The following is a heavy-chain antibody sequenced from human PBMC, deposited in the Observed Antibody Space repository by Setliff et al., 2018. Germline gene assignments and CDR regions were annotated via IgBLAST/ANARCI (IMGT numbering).Heavy chain of an antibody. CDR3: ARGYCDGIGCPAPLYYFDS. V-gene: IGHV1-3*03. J-gene: IGHJ4*02. CDR2: MNIDNGKT. Sequence: ASVKVSCKASGYSFTLYAMHWMRQAPGQRPEWMGWMNIDNGKTEYSQEFQDRVTFTRDTFAETAYMELRSLTSDDMAVYYCARGYCDGIGCPAPLYYFDSWGQGTLVTVSS. D-gene: IGHD2-21*01. CDR1: GYSFTLYA.